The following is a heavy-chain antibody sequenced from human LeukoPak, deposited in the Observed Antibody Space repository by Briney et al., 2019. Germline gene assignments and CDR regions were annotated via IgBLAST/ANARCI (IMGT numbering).Heavy chain of an antibody. CDR2: MKEDGSEI. V-gene: IGHV3-7*03. CDR1: GFTFSSYW. Sequence: GGSLRLSCAASGFTFSSYWMTWVRQAPGKGLEWVAYMKEDGSEIYYLDSVKGRFTISRDNAKNSPYLQMNSLRAEDTAVYYCAKDSGHSSSWYYWGQGTLVTVSS. CDR3: AKDSGHSSSWYY. D-gene: IGHD6-13*01. J-gene: IGHJ4*02.